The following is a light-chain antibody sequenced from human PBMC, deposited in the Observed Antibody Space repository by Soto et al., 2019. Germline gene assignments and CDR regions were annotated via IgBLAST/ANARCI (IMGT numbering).Light chain of an antibody. CDR3: SSYTSSSTRV. Sequence: QSVLTQPASVSGSPGQSITISCTGTSSDVGAYDYVSWYQQHPDKAPKLMIYEVSNRPSGVSNRFPGSKSVNTATLTISGLQAEDEADYYCSSYTSSSTRVFGTGTQLTVL. J-gene: IGLJ1*01. CDR2: EVS. V-gene: IGLV2-14*03. CDR1: SSDVGAYDY.